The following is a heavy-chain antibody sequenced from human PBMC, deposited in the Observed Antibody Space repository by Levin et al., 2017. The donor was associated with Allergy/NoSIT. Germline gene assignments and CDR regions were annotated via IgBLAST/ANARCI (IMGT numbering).Heavy chain of an antibody. D-gene: IGHD1-26*01. CDR3: AKDDGAAYYSFDS. Sequence: HPGGSLRLSCAASGFTFSTYAMNWVRQAPGQGLEWVSSVSDGGYYTFYADSVKGRFTISRDNSKNTVYLQMNSLRAEDTALYFCAKDDGAAYYSFDSWGQGTLVTVSS. CDR2: VSDGGYYT. J-gene: IGHJ4*02. V-gene: IGHV3-23*01. CDR1: GFTFSTYA.